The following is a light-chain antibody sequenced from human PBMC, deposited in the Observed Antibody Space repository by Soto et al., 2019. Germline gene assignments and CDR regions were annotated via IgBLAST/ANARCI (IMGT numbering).Light chain of an antibody. V-gene: IGKV1-5*03. Sequence: DIQMTQSPSTLYASVGDRVTITCRASQSISSWLAWYQQKPGKAPKLLIYKASSLESGVPSRFSGSGSGTEFTLTISSLQPDDFATYYGQQYNSYPLTFGGGTKVEIK. J-gene: IGKJ4*01. CDR2: KAS. CDR1: QSISSW. CDR3: QQYNSYPLT.